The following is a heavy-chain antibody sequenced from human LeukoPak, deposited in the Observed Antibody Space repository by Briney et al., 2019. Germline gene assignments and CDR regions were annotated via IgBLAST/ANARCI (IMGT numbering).Heavy chain of an antibody. V-gene: IGHV3-23*01. D-gene: IGHD3-3*01. J-gene: IGHJ4*02. CDR3: AKVDNDFWSGYSDY. CDR2: ISGSGGST. Sequence: PGGSLRLSCAASGFTFSSYAMSWVRQAPGKGLEWVPAISGSGGSTYYADSVKGRFTISRDNSKNTLYLQMNSLRAEDTAVYYCAKVDNDFWSGYSDYWGQGTLVTVSS. CDR1: GFTFSSYA.